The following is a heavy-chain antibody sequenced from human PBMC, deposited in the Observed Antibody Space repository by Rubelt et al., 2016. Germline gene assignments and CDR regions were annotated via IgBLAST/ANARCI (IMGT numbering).Heavy chain of an antibody. V-gene: IGHV3-53*01. J-gene: IGHJ6*02. CDR2: IYSGGST. D-gene: IGHD2-2*01. CDR3: ASSIVVVPAANYYYGMDV. Sequence: WVRQAPGKGLEWVSVIYSGGSTYYADSVKGRFTISRDNSKNTLCLQMNSLRAEDTAVYYCASSIVVVPAANYYYGMDVWGQGTTVTVSS.